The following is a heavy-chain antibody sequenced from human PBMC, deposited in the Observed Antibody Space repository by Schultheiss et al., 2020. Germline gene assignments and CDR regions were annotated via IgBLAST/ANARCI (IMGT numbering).Heavy chain of an antibody. Sequence: GGSLRLSCAASGFTVSSNYMSWVRQAPGKGLEWVSVIYSGGSTYYADSVKGRFTISRDNSKNTLYLQMNSLRAEDTAVYYCAREIIAAAGDAFDIWGQGTMVTVSS. CDR1: GFTVSSNY. CDR2: IYSGGST. J-gene: IGHJ3*02. V-gene: IGHV3-53*01. D-gene: IGHD6-13*01. CDR3: AREIIAAAGDAFDI.